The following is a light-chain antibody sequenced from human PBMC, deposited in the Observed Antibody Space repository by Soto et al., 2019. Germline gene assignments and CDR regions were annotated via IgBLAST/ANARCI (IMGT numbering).Light chain of an antibody. CDR2: QDS. CDR1: KLGDKY. V-gene: IGLV3-1*01. CDR3: QAWDSSTRDVV. Sequence: SYELTQPPSVSVSPGQTASITCSGDKLGDKYACWYQQKPGQSPVLVIYQDSKRPSGIPERISGSNSGNTATLTISGTQAMDEADYYCQAWDSSTRDVVFGGATKLTVL. J-gene: IGLJ2*01.